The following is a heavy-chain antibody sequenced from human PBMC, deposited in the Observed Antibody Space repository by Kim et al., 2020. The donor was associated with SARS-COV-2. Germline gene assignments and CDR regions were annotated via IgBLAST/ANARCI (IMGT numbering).Heavy chain of an antibody. V-gene: IGHV4-34*01. CDR3: ARFGKLLWGY. J-gene: IGHJ4*02. Sequence: SETLSLTCAVYGGSFSGYYWSWIRQPPGKGLEWIGEINHSGSTNYNPSLKSRVTISVDTSKNQFSLKLSSVTAADTAVYYCARFGKLLWGYWGQGTLVTVSS. CDR1: GGSFSGYY. D-gene: IGHD3-10*01. CDR2: INHSGST.